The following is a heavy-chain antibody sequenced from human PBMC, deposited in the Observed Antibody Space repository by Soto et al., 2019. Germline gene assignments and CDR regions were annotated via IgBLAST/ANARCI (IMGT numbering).Heavy chain of an antibody. J-gene: IGHJ6*03. Sequence: GGSLRLSCAVSGFTFSTYAMSWVRQAPGKGLEWVSVISGSGGDTYYADSVKGRFTISRDNSKNTLFLQMNSLRAEDMAVYYCAKAVRYCSSTSCFYMDVWGKGTTVTVSS. V-gene: IGHV3-23*01. CDR3: AKAVRYCSSTSCFYMDV. CDR2: ISGSGGDT. CDR1: GFTFSTYA. D-gene: IGHD2-2*01.